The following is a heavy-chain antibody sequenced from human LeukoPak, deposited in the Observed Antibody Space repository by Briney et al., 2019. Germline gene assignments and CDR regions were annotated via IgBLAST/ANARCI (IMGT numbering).Heavy chain of an antibody. CDR2: INPNTGDT. D-gene: IGHD3-9*01. CDR3: ARDNIFMTGTGRYSERGKYGMDV. V-gene: IGHV1-2*02. Sequence: ASVKVSCTASGYTFTGYHLHWVRQAPGQGLEWVAWINPNTGDTSSPQKFRDRVTMSRDTSMRTAYMELSSLRSDDTAVYYRARDNIFMTGTGRYSERGKYGMDVWGQGTTVTVSS. CDR1: GYTFTGYH. J-gene: IGHJ6*02.